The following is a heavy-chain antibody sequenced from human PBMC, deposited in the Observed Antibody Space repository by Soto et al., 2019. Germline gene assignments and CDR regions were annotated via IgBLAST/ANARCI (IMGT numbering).Heavy chain of an antibody. CDR1: GFTFSSYA. D-gene: IGHD6-19*01. CDR2: ISGSGGNT. V-gene: IGHV3-23*01. J-gene: IGHJ3*02. Sequence: PGGSLRLSCGASGFTFSSYAMGWVRQAPGKGLEWVSGISGSGGNTYYADSVKGRFTISRDNSANTLYLQMSSLRAEDTAVYYCAKDSRGGGYSSGWDDAFDIWGQGTMVTVSS. CDR3: AKDSRGGGYSSGWDDAFDI.